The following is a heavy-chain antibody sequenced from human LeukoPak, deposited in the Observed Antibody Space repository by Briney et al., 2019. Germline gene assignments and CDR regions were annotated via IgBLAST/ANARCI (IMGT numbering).Heavy chain of an antibody. D-gene: IGHD6-13*01. CDR2: ISSSGSTI. V-gene: IGHV3-48*03. CDR1: GFTFSSYE. J-gene: IGHJ4*02. CDR3: ARDELSYSSSWYFDY. Sequence: PGGSLRLSCAASGFTFSSYEMNWVRQAPGKGLEWVSYISSSGSTIYYADSVKGRFTISRDNAKNSLYLQMNSLRAEDTAVYYCARDELSYSSSWYFDYWGQGTQVTVSS.